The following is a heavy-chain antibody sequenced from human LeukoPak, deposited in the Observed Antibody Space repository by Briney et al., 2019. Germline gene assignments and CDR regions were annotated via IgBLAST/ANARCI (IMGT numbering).Heavy chain of an antibody. CDR2: IGSSNSYT. Sequence: GGSLRLSCAASGFTFSDYYMSWIRQAPGKGLEWVSYIGSSNSYTFYADSVKGGFTISRDNARSSLYLQMNSLRVEDTAVYYCARGGYCSGGTCSPVRYWGQGTLVTVSS. CDR3: ARGGYCSGGTCSPVRY. V-gene: IGHV3-11*05. D-gene: IGHD2-15*01. J-gene: IGHJ4*02. CDR1: GFTFSDYY.